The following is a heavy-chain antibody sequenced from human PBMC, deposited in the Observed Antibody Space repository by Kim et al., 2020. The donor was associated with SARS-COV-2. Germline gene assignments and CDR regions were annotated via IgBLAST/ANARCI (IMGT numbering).Heavy chain of an antibody. CDR2: IYYSGST. J-gene: IGHJ6*03. Sequence: SETLSLTCTVSGGSISSYYWSWIRQPPGKGLEWIGYIYYSGSTNYNPSLKSRVTISVDTSKNQFSLKLSSVTAADTAVYYCARSVSGPITMISLRYYYYMDVWGKGTTVTVSS. CDR3: ARSVSGPITMISLRYYYYMDV. V-gene: IGHV4-59*01. D-gene: IGHD3-22*01. CDR1: GGSISSYY.